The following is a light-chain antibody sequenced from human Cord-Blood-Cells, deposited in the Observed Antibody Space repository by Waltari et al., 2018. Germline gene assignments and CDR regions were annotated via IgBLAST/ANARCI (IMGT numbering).Light chain of an antibody. V-gene: IGLV2-23*02. CDR1: SSDVGSYNL. Sequence: QSALTQPASVSGSPGQSITISCTGTSSDVGSYNLVSWYQQHPGKAPKLMIYVVSKRPSVVSNRFSVYKSGNTASLTISGLQAEDEADYYCCSYAGSSTYVFGTGTKVTVL. CDR3: CSYAGSSTYV. CDR2: VVS. J-gene: IGLJ1*01.